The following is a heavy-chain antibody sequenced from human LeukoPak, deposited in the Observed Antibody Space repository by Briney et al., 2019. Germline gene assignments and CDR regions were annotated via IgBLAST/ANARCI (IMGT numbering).Heavy chain of an antibody. Sequence: SETLSLTCAVYGGSFSGYYWSWIRQPPGKGLEWIGEINHSGSTNYNPSLKSRVTISVDTSKNQFSLKLSSVTAADTAVYYCARDLGYYGSGSYSSAFDIWGQGTMVTVSS. CDR2: INHSGST. D-gene: IGHD3-10*01. J-gene: IGHJ3*02. CDR3: ARDLGYYGSGSYSSAFDI. V-gene: IGHV4-34*01. CDR1: GGSFSGYY.